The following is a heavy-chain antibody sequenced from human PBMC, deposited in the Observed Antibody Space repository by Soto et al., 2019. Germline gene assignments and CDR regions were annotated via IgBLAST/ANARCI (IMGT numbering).Heavy chain of an antibody. CDR3: ARGASNFEF. CDR2: IYSDGTT. V-gene: IGHV3-53*01. Sequence: EVRLVESGGGLIQPGGSLRLSCAVSGFSVSSNSMTWVRQAPGKGLDWVAVIYSDGTTYYADSVKSRFTLSRDNSKNTLYLQMNSLRAEDTAVYYCARGASNFEFWGLGTLVTVSS. CDR1: GFSVSSNS. J-gene: IGHJ4*02.